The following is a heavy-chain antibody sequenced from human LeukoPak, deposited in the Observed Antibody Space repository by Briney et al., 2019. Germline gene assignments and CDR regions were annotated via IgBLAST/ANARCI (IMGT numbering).Heavy chain of an antibody. J-gene: IGHJ2*01. V-gene: IGHV4-59*01. Sequence: SETLSLTCTVSGGSISSYYWSWIRQPPGKGLEWIGYIYYSGSTNYNPSLKSRVTISVDTSKNQFSLKLSSVTAADTAVYYCARAAVYGDYVRYWYFDLWGRGTLVTVSS. CDR2: IYYSGST. CDR3: ARAAVYGDYVRYWYFDL. CDR1: GGSISSYY. D-gene: IGHD4-17*01.